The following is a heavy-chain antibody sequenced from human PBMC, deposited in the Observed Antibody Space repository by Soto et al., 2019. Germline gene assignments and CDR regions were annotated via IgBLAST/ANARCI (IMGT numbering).Heavy chain of an antibody. J-gene: IGHJ4*02. Sequence: SVKASSKASGYTFTSYGIRWVRQAPGQGLEWIGWISAYNGNTNYAQKLQGRVTMTTDTSTSTAYMELRSLRSDDTAVYYCARGIAVAGTDYWGQGTLVTVSS. CDR3: ARGIAVAGTDY. D-gene: IGHD6-19*01. CDR1: GYTFTSYG. CDR2: ISAYNGNT. V-gene: IGHV1-18*01.